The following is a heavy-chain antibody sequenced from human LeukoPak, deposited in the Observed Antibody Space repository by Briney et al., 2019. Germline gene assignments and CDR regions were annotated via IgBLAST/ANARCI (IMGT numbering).Heavy chain of an antibody. J-gene: IGHJ3*02. CDR2: ISGSGGST. D-gene: IGHD2-15*01. V-gene: IGHV3-23*01. CDR1: GFTFSSYA. Sequence: PGGSLRLSCTASGFTFSSYAMSWVRQAPGKGLEWVSAISGSGGSTYYADSVKGRFTISRDNSKNTPYLQMNSLRAEDTAVYYCARVLPVVGAFDIWGQGTMVTVAS. CDR3: ARVLPVVGAFDI.